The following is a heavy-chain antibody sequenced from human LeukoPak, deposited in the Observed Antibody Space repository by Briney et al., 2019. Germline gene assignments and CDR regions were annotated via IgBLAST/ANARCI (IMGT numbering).Heavy chain of an antibody. J-gene: IGHJ5*02. CDR2: IYSGGST. Sequence: GGSLRLSCAASEFSVGSNYMTWVRQAPGKGLEWVSLIYSGGSTYYADSVKGRFTISRDNSKNTLYLQMNSLRAEDTAVYYCARGCSGGSCYEPKFDPWGQGTLVTVSS. CDR1: EFSVGSNY. D-gene: IGHD2-15*01. V-gene: IGHV3-66*01. CDR3: ARGCSGGSCYEPKFDP.